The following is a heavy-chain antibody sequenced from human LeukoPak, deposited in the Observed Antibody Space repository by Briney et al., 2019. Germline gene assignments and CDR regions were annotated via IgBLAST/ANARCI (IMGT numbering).Heavy chain of an antibody. J-gene: IGHJ4*02. V-gene: IGHV4-59*12. CDR2: IYYSGST. Sequence: SETLSLTCTVSGGSISSYYWSWIRQPPGKGLEWIGYIYYSGSTYYNPSLKSRVTISVDTSKNQFSLKLSSVTAADTAVYYCARYRIAVAGMDYWGQGTLVTVSS. CDR1: GGSISSYY. CDR3: ARYRIAVAGMDY. D-gene: IGHD6-19*01.